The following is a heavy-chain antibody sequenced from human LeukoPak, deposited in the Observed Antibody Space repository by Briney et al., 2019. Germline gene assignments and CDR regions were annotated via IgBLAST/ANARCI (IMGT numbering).Heavy chain of an antibody. J-gene: IGHJ3*02. D-gene: IGHD5-18*01. CDR2: INPSGGST. Sequence: ASVKVSCKASGYTFTSYYMHWVRQAPGQGLEWMGIINPSGGSTSYAQKFQGRVTMTRDTSTSTVYMELSSLRAEDTAVYYCAREDGQLHAFDIWGQGTMVTVSS. CDR1: GYTFTSYY. CDR3: AREDGQLHAFDI. V-gene: IGHV1-46*01.